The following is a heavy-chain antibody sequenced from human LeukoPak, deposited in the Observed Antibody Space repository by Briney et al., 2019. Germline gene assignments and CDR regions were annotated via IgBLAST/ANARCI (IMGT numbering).Heavy chain of an antibody. CDR1: GGSFSGYY. CDR3: ARGCDVVVPAAIENYYYGMDV. CDR2: INHSGST. Sequence: PSETLSLTCAVYGGSFSGYYWSWIRQPPGKGLEWIGEINHSGSTNYNPSLKSRVTISVGTSKNQFSLKLSSVTAADTAVYYCARGCDVVVPAAIENYYYGMDVWGQGTTVTVSS. V-gene: IGHV4-34*01. J-gene: IGHJ6*02. D-gene: IGHD2-2*01.